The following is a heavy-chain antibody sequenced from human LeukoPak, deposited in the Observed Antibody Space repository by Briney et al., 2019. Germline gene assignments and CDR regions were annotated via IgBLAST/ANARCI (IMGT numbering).Heavy chain of an antibody. J-gene: IGHJ5*02. CDR1: GFTFSNYW. CDR3: ARGHRGFDP. CDR2: TSPDGRST. Sequence: GGSLRLSCVASGFTFSNYWIHWLRQVPRKGLVWVSRTSPDGRSTTYADSVKGRFTISRDNAKNSLYLQMNSLRAEDTAVYYCARGHRGFDPWGQGTLVTVSS. V-gene: IGHV3-74*01.